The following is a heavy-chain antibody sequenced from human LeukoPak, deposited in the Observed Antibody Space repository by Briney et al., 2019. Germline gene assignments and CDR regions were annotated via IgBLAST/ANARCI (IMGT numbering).Heavy chain of an antibody. Sequence: ASVKVSCKASGYTFTSYGISWVPQAPGQGLEWMGWISAFNGNTNYAQKLQGRVTITTDTSTSTAYMELRSLRSDDTAVYYCARVVGTIFRETYYFDYWGQGTLVTVSS. CDR1: GYTFTSYG. J-gene: IGHJ4*02. CDR2: ISAFNGNT. V-gene: IGHV1-18*01. CDR3: ARVVGTIFRETYYFDY. D-gene: IGHD3-3*01.